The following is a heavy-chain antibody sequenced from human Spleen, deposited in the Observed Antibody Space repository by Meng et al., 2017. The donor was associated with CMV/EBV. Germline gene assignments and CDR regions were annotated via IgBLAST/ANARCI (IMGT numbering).Heavy chain of an antibody. CDR1: GFTFSGYV. D-gene: IGHD1-26*01. V-gene: IGHV3-21*01. CDR3: ARDLLEGATIY. J-gene: IGHJ4*02. CDR2: ITSSGGYV. Sequence: GGSLRLSCAASGFTFSGYVLHWVRQAPGKGLEWVSSITSSGGYVYYADSVKGRFTISRDNAKNSLYLQMNSLRAEDTAVYYCARDLLEGATIYWGQGTLVTVSS.